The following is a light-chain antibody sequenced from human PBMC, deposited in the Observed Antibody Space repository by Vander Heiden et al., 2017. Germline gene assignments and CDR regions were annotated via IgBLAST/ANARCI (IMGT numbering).Light chain of an antibody. V-gene: IGKV3-11*01. Sequence: EIVLTQSPATLSLSPGERATLSCRASQSVSSYLAWYQQKPGQAPRLLIYDASNRATGIPARFSGSGYGTDFTLTISSLEPEDFAVYYCQQRSNWPSPTFGPGTRLEIK. J-gene: IGKJ5*01. CDR2: DAS. CDR1: QSVSSY. CDR3: QQRSNWPSPT.